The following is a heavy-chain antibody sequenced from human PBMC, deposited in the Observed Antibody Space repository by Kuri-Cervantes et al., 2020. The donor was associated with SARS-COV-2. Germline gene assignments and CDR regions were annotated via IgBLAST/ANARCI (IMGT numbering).Heavy chain of an antibody. J-gene: IGHJ4*02. D-gene: IGHD2-2*01. V-gene: IGHV3-30*04. CDR2: ISYDGSKK. CDR1: GFTFSSYA. CDR3: ARGGRYCSSTSCYAHDY. Sequence: GGSLRLSCAASGFTFSSYAMHWVRQAPGKGLEWVAVISYDGSKKYYAESVKGRFTISRDNSKNTLYLQMNSLRAEDTAVYYCARGGRYCSSTSCYAHDYWGQGTLVTVFS.